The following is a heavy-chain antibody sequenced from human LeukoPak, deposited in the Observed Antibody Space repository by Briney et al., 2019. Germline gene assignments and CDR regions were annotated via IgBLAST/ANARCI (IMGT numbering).Heavy chain of an antibody. V-gene: IGHV4-39*07. CDR3: ARGIVTGTTNWFDP. D-gene: IGHD1-1*01. CDR2: IYYSGST. J-gene: IGHJ5*02. CDR1: GGSISSSSYY. Sequence: PSETLSLTCTVSGGSISSSSYYWGWIRQPPGKGLEWIGNIYYSGSTYYNPSLKSRVTISLDTSKNQFSLKLSSVTAADTAVYYCARGIVTGTTNWFDPWGQGTLVTVSS.